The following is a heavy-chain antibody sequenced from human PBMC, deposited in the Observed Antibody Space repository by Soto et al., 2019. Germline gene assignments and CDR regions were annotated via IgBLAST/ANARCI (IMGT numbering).Heavy chain of an antibody. CDR2: IYWDDDK. J-gene: IGHJ4*02. CDR3: AHRVLRTVFGLVTTTAIYFDF. CDR1: GFSLTTSGVG. D-gene: IGHD3-3*01. Sequence: QITLNESGPTQVKPRQTLTLTCTFSGFSLTTSGVGVGWIRQSPGKAPEGLALIYWDDDKRYSPSLKSRLTIPKATSKNQVVLTMADLDPADTATYYCAHRVLRTVFGLVTTTAIYFDFWGQGTPVAVSS. V-gene: IGHV2-5*02.